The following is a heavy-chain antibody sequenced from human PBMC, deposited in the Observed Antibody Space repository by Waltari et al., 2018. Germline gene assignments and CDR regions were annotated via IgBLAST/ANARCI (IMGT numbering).Heavy chain of an antibody. CDR3: ARVSIFSRGGFDY. V-gene: IGHV4-34*01. Sequence: QVQLQQWGAGLLKPSETLSLTCAVYGGSFSGYYWSWIRQPPGKGLEWIGKINHSGSTNYNPSLKSRVTISVDTSKNQFSLKLSSVTAADTAVYYCARVSIFSRGGFDYWGQGTLVTVSS. D-gene: IGHD3-9*01. CDR1: GGSFSGYY. CDR2: INHSGST. J-gene: IGHJ4*02.